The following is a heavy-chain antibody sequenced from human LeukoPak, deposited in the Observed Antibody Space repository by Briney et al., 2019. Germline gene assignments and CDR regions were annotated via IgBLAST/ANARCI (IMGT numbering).Heavy chain of an antibody. D-gene: IGHD3-10*01. V-gene: IGHV5-51*01. Sequence: GEPLKISCEASGYSFTTYWIGWVRQMPGKGLGWMGIIYPGDSATSYGPSFQGQVTISADKSRSTAYLQWSSLKASNTAMYYCARQHGSGGYYSRAIDYWGQGTLVTVSS. J-gene: IGHJ4*02. CDR1: GYSFTTYW. CDR3: ARQHGSGGYYSRAIDY. CDR2: IYPGDSAT.